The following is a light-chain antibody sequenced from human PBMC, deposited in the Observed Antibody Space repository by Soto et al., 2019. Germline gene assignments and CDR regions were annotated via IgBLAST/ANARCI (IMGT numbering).Light chain of an antibody. CDR3: QNYNSAPWT. J-gene: IGKJ1*01. CDR2: AAS. V-gene: IGKV1-27*01. CDR1: QGITDY. Sequence: DIQMTQSPSFLSASVGDRVTITCRASQGITDYLAWYQQKPGQVPNLLIYAASTLQSGVPSRFSGSGSGTDFTLTITGLQPEDVATYYCQNYNSAPWTFGQGTKVEIK.